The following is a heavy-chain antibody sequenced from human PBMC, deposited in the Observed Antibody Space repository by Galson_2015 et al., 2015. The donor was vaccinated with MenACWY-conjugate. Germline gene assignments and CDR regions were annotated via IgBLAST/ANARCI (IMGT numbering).Heavy chain of an antibody. CDR1: GVSLSSNGVG. CDR3: AHRSGYSGGSYSGPFDY. V-gene: IGHV2-5*01. Sequence: PAVAKPKKPLTLTSTFSGVSLSSNGVGVGGIRQPPGKTLEWRALVYWNDDTRYSQSLKSRRTVTNDTSNTQTVLTLPNMDPVDTATYYCAHRSGYSGGSYSGPFDYWGQGTLLTVSS. J-gene: IGHJ4*02. CDR2: VYWNDDT. D-gene: IGHD6-19*01.